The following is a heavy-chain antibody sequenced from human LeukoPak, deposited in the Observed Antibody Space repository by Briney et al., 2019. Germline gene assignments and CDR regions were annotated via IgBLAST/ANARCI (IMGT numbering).Heavy chain of an antibody. D-gene: IGHD6-19*01. CDR2: FDPEDGET. J-gene: IGHJ4*02. CDR1: GYTLTELS. CDR3: ATVSSLAVADYYFDY. Sequence: ASVRVSCKVSGYTLTELSMHWVRQAPGKGLEWMGGFDPEDGETIYPQKFQGRVTMTEDTSTDTAYMELSSLRSEDTAVYYCATVSSLAVADYYFDYWGQGTLVTVSS. V-gene: IGHV1-24*01.